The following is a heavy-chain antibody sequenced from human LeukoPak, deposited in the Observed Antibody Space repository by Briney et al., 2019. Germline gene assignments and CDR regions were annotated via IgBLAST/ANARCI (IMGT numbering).Heavy chain of an antibody. V-gene: IGHV1-69*06. CDR2: IIPIFGTA. CDR3: ACPRPSLVGATLTDPFDY. J-gene: IGHJ4*02. Sequence: GASVKVSCKASGYTFTSYYMHWVRQAPGQGLEWMGGIIPIFGTANYAQKFQGRVTITADKSTSTAYMELSSLRSEDTAVYYCACPRPSLVGATLTDPFDYWGQGTLVTVSS. CDR1: GYTFTSYY. D-gene: IGHD1-26*01.